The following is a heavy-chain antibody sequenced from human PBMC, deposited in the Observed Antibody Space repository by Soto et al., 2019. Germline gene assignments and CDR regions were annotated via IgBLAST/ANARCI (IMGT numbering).Heavy chain of an antibody. CDR2: INPSGGST. D-gene: IGHD6-19*01. V-gene: IGHV1-46*01. Sequence: ASVKVSCKASGYTFTGYYMPWVRQAPGQGLEWMGMINPSGGSTSYAQKFQGRVTMTRDTSTSTVYMELSSLRSEDTAVYYCARPNFSMRNIAVAGMGGDYYYGMDVWGQGTTVTVSS. CDR3: ARPNFSMRNIAVAGMGGDYYYGMDV. CDR1: GYTFTGYY. J-gene: IGHJ6*02.